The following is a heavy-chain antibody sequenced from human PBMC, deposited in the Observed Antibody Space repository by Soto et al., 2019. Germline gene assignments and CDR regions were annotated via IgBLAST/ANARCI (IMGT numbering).Heavy chain of an antibody. J-gene: IGHJ4*02. CDR3: AREKVGTTFFDN. Sequence: SETLSLTCSVAGFAISRGYYWSWVRRPPGKGLEWIGSIYPSVSSYHNPSLETRVRLSMDTSKNQFTLNLTSVTAADTALYYCAREKVGTTFFDNWGQGIQVTVSS. CDR1: GFAISRGYY. D-gene: IGHD1-1*01. CDR2: IYPSVSS. V-gene: IGHV4-38-2*02.